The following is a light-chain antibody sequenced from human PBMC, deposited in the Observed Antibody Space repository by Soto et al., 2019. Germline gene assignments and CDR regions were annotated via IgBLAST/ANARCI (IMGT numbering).Light chain of an antibody. Sequence: EIVLTQSPGTLSLSPGERATLSCRASQTVTSSYLAWYQQKPGQAPRPLIYGASSRATGIPDRFSGSGSGTDFTLTISRLEPEDFAVYYCQHYGISPFTFGPGTKVEFK. V-gene: IGKV3-20*01. CDR1: QTVTSSY. J-gene: IGKJ3*01. CDR3: QHYGISPFT. CDR2: GAS.